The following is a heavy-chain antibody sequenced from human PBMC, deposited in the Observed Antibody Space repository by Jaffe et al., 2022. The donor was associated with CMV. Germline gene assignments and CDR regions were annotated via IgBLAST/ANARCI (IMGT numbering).Heavy chain of an antibody. CDR3: ARQGRARDCRLRYFDWLQPSNCYYGMDV. CDR2: IYYSGST. J-gene: IGHJ6*02. CDR1: GGSISSSSYY. Sequence: QLQLQESGPGLVKPSETLSLTCTVSGGSISSSSYYWGWIRQPPGKGLEWIGSIYYSGSTYYNPSLKSRVTISVDTSKNQFSLKLSSVTAADTAVYYCARQGRARDCRLRYFDWLQPSNCYYGMDVWGQGTTVTVSS. V-gene: IGHV4-39*01. D-gene: IGHD3-9*01.